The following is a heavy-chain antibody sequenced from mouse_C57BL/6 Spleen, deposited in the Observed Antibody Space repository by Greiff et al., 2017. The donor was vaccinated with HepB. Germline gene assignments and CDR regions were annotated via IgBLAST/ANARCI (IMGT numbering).Heavy chain of an antibody. CDR2: ISDGGSYT. Sequence: EVKVVESGGGLVKPGGSLKLSCAASGFTFSSYAMSWVRQTPEKRLEWVATISDGGSYTYYPDNVKGRFTISRDNAKNNLYLQMSHLKSEDTAMYYCARDDSGFDYWGQGTTLTVSS. V-gene: IGHV5-4*01. CDR1: GFTFSSYA. J-gene: IGHJ2*01. D-gene: IGHD2-4*01. CDR3: ARDDSGFDY.